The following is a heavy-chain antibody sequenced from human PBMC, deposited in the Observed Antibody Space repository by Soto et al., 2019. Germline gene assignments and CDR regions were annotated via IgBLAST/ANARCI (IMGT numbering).Heavy chain of an antibody. CDR3: AKKDRIAGHRESGMDV. Sequence: ASVKVSCKAAGYTFTSYYMHWVRQAPGQGLEWMGIINPSGGSTSYAQKFQGRVTMTRDTSTSTVYMERSSLRSEDTAVYYCAKKDRIAGHRESGMDVWGQGPTVTVSS. CDR1: GYTFTSYY. D-gene: IGHD6-13*01. CDR2: INPSGGST. J-gene: IGHJ6*02. V-gene: IGHV1-46*01.